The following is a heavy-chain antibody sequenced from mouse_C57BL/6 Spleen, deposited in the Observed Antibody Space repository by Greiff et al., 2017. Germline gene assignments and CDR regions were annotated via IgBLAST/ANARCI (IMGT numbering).Heavy chain of an antibody. Sequence: EVHLVESGGGLVQPGGSLSLSCAASGFTFTDYYMSWVRQPPGKALEWLGFIRNKANGYTTDYSASVKGRFTISRDNSQSILYLQMNALRAEDSATYYCARYPGRRGYAMDYGGQGTSVTVSS. V-gene: IGHV7-3*01. D-gene: IGHD1-2*01. CDR2: IRNKANGYTT. CDR1: GFTFTDYY. J-gene: IGHJ4*01. CDR3: ARYPGRRGYAMDY.